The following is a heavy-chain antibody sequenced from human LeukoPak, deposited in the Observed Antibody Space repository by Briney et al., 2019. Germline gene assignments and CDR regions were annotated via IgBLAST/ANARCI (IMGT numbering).Heavy chain of an antibody. V-gene: IGHV3-21*01. D-gene: IGHD6-13*01. CDR1: GFTFSSYS. CDR3: ARDDRAAAVPFDY. J-gene: IGHJ4*02. Sequence: GGSLRLSCAASGFTFSSYSMNWLRQAPGKGLEWVSSISSSSSYIYYADSVKGRFTISRDNAKNSLYLQMNSLRAEDTAVYYCARDDRAAAVPFDYSGQGTLVTVSS. CDR2: ISSSSSYI.